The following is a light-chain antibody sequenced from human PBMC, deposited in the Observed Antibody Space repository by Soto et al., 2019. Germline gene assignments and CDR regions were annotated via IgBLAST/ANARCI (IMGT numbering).Light chain of an antibody. J-gene: IGKJ5*01. CDR1: QSVSTY. CDR2: DAS. Sequence: DIVLAQSPATLSVSPGERATLTCWASQSVSTYLAWYQQKPGQAPRLLIYDASSRATGIPARFSGSGSGTDFTLTISSVEPEDFAVYYCQQRSNWITFGQGTRLEIK. CDR3: QQRSNWIT. V-gene: IGKV3-11*01.